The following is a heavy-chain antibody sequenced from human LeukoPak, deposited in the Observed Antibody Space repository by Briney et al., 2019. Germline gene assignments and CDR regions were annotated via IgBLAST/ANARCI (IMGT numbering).Heavy chain of an antibody. V-gene: IGHV3-20*04. CDR2: INWNGGST. Sequence: GGSLRLSCAASGFPFSSYWMSWARQAPGKGLEWVSGINWNGGSTGYADSVKGRFTISRDNAKNSLYLQMNSLRAEDTALYYCARAIGSSWGKVDYWGQGTLVTVSS. J-gene: IGHJ4*02. D-gene: IGHD6-13*01. CDR3: ARAIGSSWGKVDY. CDR1: GFPFSSYW.